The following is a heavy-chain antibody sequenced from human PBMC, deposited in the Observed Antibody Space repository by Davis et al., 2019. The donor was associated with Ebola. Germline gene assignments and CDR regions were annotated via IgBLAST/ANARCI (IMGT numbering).Heavy chain of an antibody. D-gene: IGHD6-13*01. CDR2: IYYSGST. J-gene: IGHJ6*02. CDR3: ARVGYHYGMDV. Sequence: MPSETLSLTCAVSGGSISSGGYSWSWIRQPPGKGLEWIGYIYYSGSTNYNPSLKSRVTISVDTSKNQFSLKLSSVTAADTAVYYCARVGYHYGMDVWGQGTTVTVSS. V-gene: IGHV4-61*08. CDR1: GGSISSGGYS.